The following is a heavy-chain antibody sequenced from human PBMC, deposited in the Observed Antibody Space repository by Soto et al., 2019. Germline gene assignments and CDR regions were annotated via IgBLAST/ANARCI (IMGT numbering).Heavy chain of an antibody. CDR3: AIEVVRPYDYDVMDV. CDR2: ISGYNGAK. V-gene: IGHV1-18*01. CDR1: GYSFTTYG. D-gene: IGHD2-21*01. J-gene: IGHJ6*02. Sequence: QVHLVQSGAEVKKPGASVKVSCKASGYSFTTYGISWVRQAPGQGLEWMGWISGYNGAKNYAQNCQARVTMTKDTSTSPAYMELMSLRSGDPAVYYCAIEVVRPYDYDVMDVWGQGTTVTVSS.